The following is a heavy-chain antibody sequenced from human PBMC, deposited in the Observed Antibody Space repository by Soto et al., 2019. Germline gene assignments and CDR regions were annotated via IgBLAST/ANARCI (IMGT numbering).Heavy chain of an antibody. J-gene: IGHJ6*02. CDR2: ISSSSSTI. Sequence: PGGSLRLSCAASGFTFSSYSMNWVRQAPGKGLEWVSYISSSSSTIYYADSVKGRFTTSRDNAKNSLYLQMNSLRDEDTAVYYCARDPGSGSYFGYYYYGMDVWGQGTTVTVSS. CDR3: ARDPGSGSYFGYYYYGMDV. CDR1: GFTFSSYS. V-gene: IGHV3-48*02. D-gene: IGHD1-26*01.